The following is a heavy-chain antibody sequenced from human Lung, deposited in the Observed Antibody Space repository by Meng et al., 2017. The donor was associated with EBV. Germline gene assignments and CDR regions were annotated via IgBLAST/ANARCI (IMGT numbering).Heavy chain of an antibody. Sequence: EVQLVESGGGLIQPGGSLRLSCAASGFTVSSYYISWVRQAPGKGLEWVSLIYTGGTTSYADSVRGRFTISRDISTNTVYLQMNSLRVEDTAIYYCARGHGPWGQGTLVTVSS. CDR2: IYTGGTT. V-gene: IGHV3-53*01. CDR3: ARGHGP. J-gene: IGHJ5*02. CDR1: GFTVSSYY.